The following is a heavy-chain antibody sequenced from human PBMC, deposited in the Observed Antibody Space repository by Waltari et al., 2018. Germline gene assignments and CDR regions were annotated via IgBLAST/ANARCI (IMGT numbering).Heavy chain of an antibody. CDR2: INHSGST. D-gene: IGHD2-2*01. CDR3: ASRYCSSTSCHGYNWFDP. CDR1: GGSFSGYY. V-gene: IGHV4-34*01. Sequence: QVQLQQWGAGLLKPSETLSLTCAVYGGSFSGYYWSWIRQPPGKGLGWIGEINHSGSTNYNPSLKSRVTISVDTSKNQFSLKLSSVTAADTAVYYCASRYCSSTSCHGYNWFDPWGQGTLVTVSS. J-gene: IGHJ5*02.